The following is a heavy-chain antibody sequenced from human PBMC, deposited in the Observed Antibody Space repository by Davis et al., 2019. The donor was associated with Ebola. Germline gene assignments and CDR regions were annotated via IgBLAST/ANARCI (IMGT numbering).Heavy chain of an antibody. V-gene: IGHV3-7*01. CDR3: ARGGFGDYKLGPRYNWFDP. CDR2: IKQDGSEK. Sequence: PGGSLRLSCAASGFTFSSYWMSWVRQAPGKGLEWVANIKQDGSEKYYVDSVKGRFTISRDNSKNTLYLQMNSLRAEDTAVYYCARGGFGDYKLGPRYNWFDPWGQGTLVTVSS. CDR1: GFTFSSYW. D-gene: IGHD4-17*01. J-gene: IGHJ5*02.